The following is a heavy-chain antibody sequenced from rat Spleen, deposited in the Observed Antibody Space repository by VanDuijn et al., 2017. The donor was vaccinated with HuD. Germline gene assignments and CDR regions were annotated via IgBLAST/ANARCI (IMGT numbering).Heavy chain of an antibody. Sequence: EVQLVESGGGLVQPGRSLKLSCVASGFTFNNYWMTWIRQAPGKGLEWVASITNTGDNAHYPDSVKGRFTISRDNAENTVYLQMNSLRSEDIATYYCATGQYRYNYFDYWGQGVMVTVSS. CDR3: ATGQYRYNYFDY. D-gene: IGHD1-5*01. J-gene: IGHJ2*01. V-gene: IGHV5-31*01. CDR2: ITNTGDNA. CDR1: GFTFNNYW.